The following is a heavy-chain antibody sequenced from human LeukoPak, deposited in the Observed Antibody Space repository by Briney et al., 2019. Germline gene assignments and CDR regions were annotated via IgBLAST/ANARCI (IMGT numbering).Heavy chain of an antibody. D-gene: IGHD6-19*01. CDR3: AKQWLVGS. CDR2: IYEGDGPT. Sequence: GGSLRLSCAASGFTFSSHAMSCVRQAPGKGLECVSSIYEGDGPTHYADSVKGRFTISRDDSKNTLYLQLNSLRVEDTAVYYCAKQWLVGSWGQGTLVTVSS. J-gene: IGHJ4*02. V-gene: IGHV3-23*01. CDR1: GFTFSSHA.